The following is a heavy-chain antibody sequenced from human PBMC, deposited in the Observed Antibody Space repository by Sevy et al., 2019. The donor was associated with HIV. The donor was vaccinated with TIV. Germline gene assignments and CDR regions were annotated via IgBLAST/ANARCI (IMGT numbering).Heavy chain of an antibody. D-gene: IGHD3-10*01. J-gene: IGHJ4*02. CDR3: ARHAYGGPDY. V-gene: IGHV3-74*01. CDR1: GFIFSSNL. CDR2: IDGGGNST. Sequence: GGSLRLSCAASGFIFSSNLMNWVRQAPGKGLVWVSRIDGGGNSTTYANSVKGRFTIPRDNAKNTLNLQMNSLRAEDTAVYYCARHAYGGPDYWGQGSLVTVSS.